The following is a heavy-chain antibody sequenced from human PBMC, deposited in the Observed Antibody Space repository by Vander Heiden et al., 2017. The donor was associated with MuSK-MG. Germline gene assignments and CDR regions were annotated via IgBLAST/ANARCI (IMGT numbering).Heavy chain of an antibody. D-gene: IGHD3-3*01. CDR2: IWYDGSNK. J-gene: IGHJ6*02. Sequence: QGQLVESGGGVVQPGRSLRLSCVTSGFTFSSYGMHWVRQAPDKGLEWVALIWYDGSNKYYADSVKGRFTISRDDSKNTLYLQMNSLRAEDTGVYYCARKDDYDFGSGYISRWNYAMGVWGPGTTVTVSS. V-gene: IGHV3-33*01. CDR1: GFTFSSYG. CDR3: ARKDDYDFGSGYISRWNYAMGV.